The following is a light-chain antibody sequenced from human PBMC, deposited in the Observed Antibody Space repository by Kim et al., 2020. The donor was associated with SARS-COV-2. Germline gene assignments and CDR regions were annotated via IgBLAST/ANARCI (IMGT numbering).Light chain of an antibody. CDR3: QSWVRTTDLPV. Sequence: SYELTQPPSVSVAPGKTARITCEGNNIGSNSAHWYQQKPGQAPLMVIFYDSDRPSGIPERFSGSNSGNTATLTISRVEAADEADYYCQSWVRTTDLPVFGTGTKVTVL. J-gene: IGLJ1*01. CDR1: NIGSNS. V-gene: IGLV3-21*04. CDR2: YDS.